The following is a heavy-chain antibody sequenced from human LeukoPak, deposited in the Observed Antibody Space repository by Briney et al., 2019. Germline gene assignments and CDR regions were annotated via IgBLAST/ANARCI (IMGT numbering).Heavy chain of an antibody. CDR2: IYSGGST. V-gene: IGHV3-53*01. D-gene: IGHD6-19*01. CDR1: GFTVSSNY. CDR3: ARVSACPSCHFAS. Sequence: GGSLRLSCAASGFTVSSNYMSWVRQAPGKGLERVSIIYSGGSTYYADSVKGRFIISRDNSKNTLYLPMNSLRGDDPAVYYCARVSACPSCHFASGGQGTLATASS. J-gene: IGHJ4*02.